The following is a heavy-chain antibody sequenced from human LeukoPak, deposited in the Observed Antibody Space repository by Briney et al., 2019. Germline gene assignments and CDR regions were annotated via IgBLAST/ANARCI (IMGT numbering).Heavy chain of an antibody. CDR2: IKQDGSAK. CDR3: ARCPYDSTGYYSVPSHLDY. D-gene: IGHD3-22*01. Sequence: PGGSLRLSCAASGFTFSTYWMTWVRQAPGKGLEWEANIKQDGSAKYYVDSLRGRFSISRDNVKNSLFLQMNSLSAEDTAVYYCARCPYDSTGYYSVPSHLDYWGQGTLVTVSS. CDR1: GFTFSTYW. V-gene: IGHV3-7*01. J-gene: IGHJ4*02.